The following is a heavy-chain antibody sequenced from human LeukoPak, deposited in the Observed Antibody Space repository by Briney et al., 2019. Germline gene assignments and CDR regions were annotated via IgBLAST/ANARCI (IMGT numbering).Heavy chain of an antibody. Sequence: GGSLRLSCAASGFTFRNYVIHWVRQAPGKGPEWVAVTSPDLKANYYADSVKGRFTISRDNSKNTLFLQMNSLRAEDTAVYYCAKDGGLWVSAHWGDSWGRGTLVTVSS. CDR2: TSPDLKAN. D-gene: IGHD7-27*01. J-gene: IGHJ4*02. CDR1: GFTFRNYV. V-gene: IGHV3-30*18. CDR3: AKDGGLWVSAHWGDS.